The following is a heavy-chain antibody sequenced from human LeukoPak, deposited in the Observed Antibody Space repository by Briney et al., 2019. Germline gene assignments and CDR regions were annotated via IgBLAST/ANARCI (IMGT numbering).Heavy chain of an antibody. Sequence: PGRSLRLFCAASGFIFSNYAIHWVRQAPGKGLEWVAVISYDGSSQKHADSVKGRFTISRDNSKNTLFLQMNSLRVEDTAVYHCARDHCSGGGCYLNPFDPWGQGTLVTVSP. CDR3: ARDHCSGGGCYLNPFDP. CDR1: GFIFSNYA. D-gene: IGHD2-15*01. CDR2: ISYDGSSQ. V-gene: IGHV3-30*01. J-gene: IGHJ5*02.